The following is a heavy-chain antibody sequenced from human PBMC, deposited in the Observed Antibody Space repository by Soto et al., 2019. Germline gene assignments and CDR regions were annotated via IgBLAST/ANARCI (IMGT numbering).Heavy chain of an antibody. V-gene: IGHV1-8*01. CDR2: MNPNSGNT. CDR3: ARGLGTEPYYYCYYMDV. D-gene: IGHD1-1*01. J-gene: IGHJ6*03. CDR1: GYTFTSYD. Sequence: GASVKVSCKASGYTFTSYDINWVRQATGQGLEWMGWMNPNSGNTGYAQKFQGRVTMTRNTSISTAYMELSSLRSEDTAVYYCARGLGTEPYYYCYYMDVWGKGTTVTVSS.